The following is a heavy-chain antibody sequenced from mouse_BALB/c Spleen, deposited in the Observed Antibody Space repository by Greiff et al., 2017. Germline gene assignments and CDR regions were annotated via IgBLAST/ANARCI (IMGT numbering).Heavy chain of an antibody. CDR3: ARGDGNYVGYAMDY. CDR2: ISSGGGST. CDR1: GFAFSSYD. Sequence: EVKLMESGGGLVKPGGSLKLSCAASGFAFSSYDMSWVRQTPEKRLEWVAYISSGGGSTYYPDTVKGRFTISRDNAKNTLYLQMSSLKSEDTAMYYCARGDGNYVGYAMDYWGQGTSVTVSS. V-gene: IGHV5-12-1*01. D-gene: IGHD2-1*01. J-gene: IGHJ4*01.